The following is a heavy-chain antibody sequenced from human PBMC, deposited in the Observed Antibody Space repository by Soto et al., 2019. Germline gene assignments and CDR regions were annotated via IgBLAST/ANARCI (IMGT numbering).Heavy chain of an antibody. V-gene: IGHV5-51*01. CDR2: IYPGDSDT. CDR1: GYSFTTYW. J-gene: IGHJ6*02. CDR3: ARHGSSSTSNYYYYGMDV. Sequence: PGESLKISCKASGYSFTTYWIGWVRQMPGRGLEWMGIIYPGDSDTRYSPSFQGQVTISADKSISTTYLQWSSLKASDTAMYYCARHGSSSTSNYYYYGMDVWGQGTTVTSP. D-gene: IGHD3-10*01.